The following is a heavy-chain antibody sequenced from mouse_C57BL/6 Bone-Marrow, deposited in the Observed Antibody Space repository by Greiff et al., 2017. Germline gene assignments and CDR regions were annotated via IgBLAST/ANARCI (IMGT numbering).Heavy chain of an antibody. CDR2: IDPSDSYT. V-gene: IGHV1-69*01. CDR1: GYTFTSYW. Sequence: VQLQQPGAELVMPGASVKLSCKASGYTFTSYWMHWVKQRPGQGLEWIGEIDPSDSYTNYNQKFKGKSTLTVDKSSSTAYMQLSRLTSEDSAVYYCAMDYDELLAMDYWGQGTSVTVSS. D-gene: IGHD2-4*01. J-gene: IGHJ4*01. CDR3: AMDYDELLAMDY.